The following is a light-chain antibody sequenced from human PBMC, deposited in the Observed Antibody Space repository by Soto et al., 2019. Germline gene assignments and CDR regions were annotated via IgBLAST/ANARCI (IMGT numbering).Light chain of an antibody. CDR2: GTS. V-gene: IGKV1-17*01. CDR3: RPQGDYPDT. Sequence: DIRMTQSPFSLSASVGDRVTITCRASQGTGSELGWYPQKPGHAPQRLIYGTSIMQNGVPSRFSRSGSGTYFTLIIICLQPQDYATEYRRPQGDYPDTCGQGTDVDLK. CDR1: QGTGSE. J-gene: IGKJ2*01.